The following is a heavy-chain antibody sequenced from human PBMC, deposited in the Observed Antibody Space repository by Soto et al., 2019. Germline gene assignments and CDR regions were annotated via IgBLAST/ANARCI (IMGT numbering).Heavy chain of an antibody. Sequence: TLSLTCTVSGGSISSGDYYWSWIRQHPGKGLEWIGYIYYSGSTYYNPSLKSRVTISVDTPKNQFSLKLSSVTAADTAVYYCARDLRAVTPYNWFNPWGQGTLVTVSS. CDR2: IYYSGST. J-gene: IGHJ5*02. CDR1: GGSISSGDYY. D-gene: IGHD4-17*01. CDR3: ARDLRAVTPYNWFNP. V-gene: IGHV4-31*03.